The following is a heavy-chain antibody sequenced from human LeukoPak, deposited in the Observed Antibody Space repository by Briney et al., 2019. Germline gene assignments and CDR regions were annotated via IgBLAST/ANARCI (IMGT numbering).Heavy chain of an antibody. CDR2: VDPEDGET. V-gene: IGHV1-69-2*01. J-gene: IGHJ4*02. Sequence: ASVKVSCKVSGYTFTDYYMHWVQQAPGKGLEWMGLVDPEDGETIYAEKFQGRVTITADTSTDTAYMELSSLRSEDTAVYYCAIVLSGHHLYWGQGTLVTVSS. D-gene: IGHD3-22*01. CDR1: GYTFTDYY. CDR3: AIVLSGHHLY.